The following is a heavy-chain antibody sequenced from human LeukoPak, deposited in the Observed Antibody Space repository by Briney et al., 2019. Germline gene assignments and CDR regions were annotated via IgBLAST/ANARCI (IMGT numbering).Heavy chain of an antibody. J-gene: IGHJ6*03. CDR3: ARGEELELGYYNYMDV. CDR2: INPNSGGT. V-gene: IGHV1-2*02. CDR1: GYTFTGYY. D-gene: IGHD1-7*01. Sequence: ASVKVSCKASGYTFTGYYMHWVRQAPGQGLEWMGWINPNSGGTNYAQKFQGRDTMTRDTSISTAYMELSRLRSDDTAVYYCARGEELELGYYNYMDVWGKGTTVTVSS.